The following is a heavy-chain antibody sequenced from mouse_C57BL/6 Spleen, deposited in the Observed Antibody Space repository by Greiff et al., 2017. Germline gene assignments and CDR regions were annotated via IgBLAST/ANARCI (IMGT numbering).Heavy chain of an antibody. J-gene: IGHJ4*01. V-gene: IGHV7-3*01. D-gene: IGHD4-1*01. CDR2: IRNKANGYTK. CDR1: GFTFTDYY. Sequence: EVKLVESGGGLVQPGGSLSLSCAASGFTFTDYYMSWVRQPPGKALEWLGFIRNKANGYTKEYSASVKGRFTISRANSQTILYLQMNALRSEDSATYYCARSGRGYAIDYWGQGTSVTVSS. CDR3: ARSGRGYAIDY.